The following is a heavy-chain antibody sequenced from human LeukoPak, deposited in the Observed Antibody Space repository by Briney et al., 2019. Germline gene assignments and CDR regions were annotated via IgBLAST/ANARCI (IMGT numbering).Heavy chain of an antibody. CDR1: GFTFSSYA. J-gene: IGHJ4*02. CDR2: ISGSGSST. D-gene: IGHD6-19*01. CDR3: AKYPSGRPAHYYFDY. Sequence: GGSLRLSCAASGFTFSSYAVSWVRQAPGKGLEWVSAISGSGSSTYYADSVKGRFTISRDNSKNTLYLQMNSLRAEDTAVYYCAKYPSGRPAHYYFDYWGQGTLVTVSS. V-gene: IGHV3-23*01.